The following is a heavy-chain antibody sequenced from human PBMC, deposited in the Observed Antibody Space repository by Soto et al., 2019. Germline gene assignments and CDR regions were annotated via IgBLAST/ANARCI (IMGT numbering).Heavy chain of an antibody. CDR1: GGSISSYY. D-gene: IGHD6-19*01. CDR3: ARGGQWLNPFDY. Sequence: SETLSLTCTVSGGSISSYYWSWIRQPPGKGLEWIGYIYYSGSTNYNPSLKSRVTISVDTSKNQFSLKLSSVTAADTAVYYCARGGQWLNPFDYWGQGTLVTVSS. V-gene: IGHV4-59*01. J-gene: IGHJ4*02. CDR2: IYYSGST.